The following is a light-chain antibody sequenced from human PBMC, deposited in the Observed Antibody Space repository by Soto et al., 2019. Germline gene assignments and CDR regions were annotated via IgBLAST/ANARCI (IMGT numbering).Light chain of an antibody. CDR3: QQNYNAIT. CDR1: QNINNY. V-gene: IGKV1-39*01. Sequence: DLRMTQSPSSLSASVGDRVTITCRASQNINNYLNWYQQKLGKAPRLLIYTTSTLQSGVPSRFSGGGSGADFTLTISLLQPEDDATYYCQQNYNAITFGPGTKVYVK. J-gene: IGKJ3*01. CDR2: TTS.